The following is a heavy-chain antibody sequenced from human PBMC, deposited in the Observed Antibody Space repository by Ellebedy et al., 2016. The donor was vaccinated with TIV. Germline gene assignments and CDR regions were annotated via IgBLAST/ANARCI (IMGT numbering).Heavy chain of an antibody. Sequence: GGSLRLXXTPSGFALSPYFMSWIRQPPGKGLEWVAFTNQDGSGKYYVDSVKGRFTISRDRAKNSLHLQMNSLRVDDTAVYFCASGTDTDKVVHWGQGTLVTVSS. V-gene: IGHV3-7*01. CDR3: ASGTDTDKVVH. J-gene: IGHJ4*02. CDR2: TNQDGSGK. CDR1: GFALSPYF. D-gene: IGHD1-1*01.